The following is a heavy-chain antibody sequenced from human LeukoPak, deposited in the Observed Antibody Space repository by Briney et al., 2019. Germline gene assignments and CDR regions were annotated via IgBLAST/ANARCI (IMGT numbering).Heavy chain of an antibody. CDR1: GGSISSSSYY. V-gene: IGHV4-39*07. D-gene: IGHD5-18*01. CDR3: AGTYRSRSDY. Sequence: SDTLSLTCTVSGGSISSSSYYWGWIRQPPGKGLEWIGSIYYSGSTYYNPSLKSRVTISVDTSKNQFSLKLSSVTAADTAVYYCAGTYRSRSDYWGQGTLVTVSS. CDR2: IYYSGST. J-gene: IGHJ4*02.